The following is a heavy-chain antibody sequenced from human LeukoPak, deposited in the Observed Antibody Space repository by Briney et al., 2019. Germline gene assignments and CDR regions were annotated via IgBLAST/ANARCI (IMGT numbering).Heavy chain of an antibody. D-gene: IGHD1-26*01. CDR1: GVTFSSYG. Sequence: GGSLRLSCAASGVTFSSYGRHWGRQAPGKGLEWGAVIWYDGSNKYYAESVKGRFTISTDNYKNSLYLQMNRLRAEDTAVSYCAKDGSGSYSYYYYMDVWGQGTTVTVSS. J-gene: IGHJ6*03. CDR3: AKDGSGSYSYYYYMDV. CDR2: IWYDGSNK. V-gene: IGHV3-33*06.